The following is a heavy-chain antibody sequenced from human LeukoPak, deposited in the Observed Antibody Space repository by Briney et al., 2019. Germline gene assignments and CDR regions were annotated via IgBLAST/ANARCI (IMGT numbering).Heavy chain of an antibody. CDR3: ARVVLMGELDYMDV. V-gene: IGHV1-18*01. J-gene: IGHJ6*03. D-gene: IGHD1-26*01. CDR2: ISAYNGNT. Sequence: ASVKVSCKASGYTSTSYGISWVRQAPGQGLEWMGWISAYNGNTNYAQKLQGRVTMTTDTSTSTAYMELRSLRSDDTAVYYCARVVLMGELDYMDVWGKGTTVTVSS. CDR1: GYTSTSYG.